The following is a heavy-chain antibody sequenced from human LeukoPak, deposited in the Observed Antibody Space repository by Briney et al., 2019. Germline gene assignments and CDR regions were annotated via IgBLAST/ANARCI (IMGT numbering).Heavy chain of an antibody. CDR2: INHSGST. CDR1: GGSFSGYY. CDR3: ARSNYPPWWELPQSPSFYFDY. Sequence: SETLSLTCAVYGGSFSGYYWSWIRQPPGKGLEWIGEINHSGSTNYNPSLKSRVTISVDTSKNQFSLKLSSVTAADTAVYYCARSNYPPWWELPQSPSFYFDYWGQGTLVTVSS. J-gene: IGHJ4*02. V-gene: IGHV4-34*01. D-gene: IGHD1-26*01.